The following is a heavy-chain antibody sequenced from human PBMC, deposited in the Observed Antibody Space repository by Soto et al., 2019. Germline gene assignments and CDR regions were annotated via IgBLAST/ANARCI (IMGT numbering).Heavy chain of an antibody. Sequence: SETLSLTCSVSGGSISSGGHYWSWIRQHPGKGLEWIAYIYYSGSTYYNPSLKSRVTISVDTSKNQFSLNLNSVTAADTAVYYCARSQRFVDWARPFYSYGMDVWGPGTTVTVSS. CDR3: ARSQRFVDWARPFYSYGMDV. D-gene: IGHD3-10*01. CDR2: IYYSGST. J-gene: IGHJ6*02. CDR1: GGSISSGGHY. V-gene: IGHV4-31*03.